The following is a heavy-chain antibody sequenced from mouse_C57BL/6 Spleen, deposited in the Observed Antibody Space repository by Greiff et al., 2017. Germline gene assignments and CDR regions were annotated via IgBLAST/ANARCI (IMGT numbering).Heavy chain of an antibody. CDR3: ARKDYYGSSYFDY. V-gene: IGHV1-42*01. D-gene: IGHD1-1*01. Sequence: DVQLQESGPELVKPGASVKISCKASGYSFTGYYMNWVKQSPEKSLEWIGEINPSTGGTTYNQKFKAKATLTVDKSSSTAYMQLKSLTSEDSAVYYCARKDYYGSSYFDYWGQGTTLTVSS. CDR1: GYSFTGYY. CDR2: INPSTGGT. J-gene: IGHJ2*01.